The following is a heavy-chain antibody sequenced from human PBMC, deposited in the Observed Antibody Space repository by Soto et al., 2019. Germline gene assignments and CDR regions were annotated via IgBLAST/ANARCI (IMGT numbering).Heavy chain of an antibody. J-gene: IGHJ6*02. CDR2: IIPIFGTA. V-gene: IGHV1-69*13. CDR3: ARAGIEYSSSDYYYGMDV. Sequence: GASVKVSCKASGGTFSSYAISWVRQAPGQGLEWMGGIIPIFGTANYAQKFQGRVTITADESTSTAYMELSSLRSEDTAVYYCARAGIEYSSSDYYYGMDVWGQGTTVTVSS. D-gene: IGHD6-6*01. CDR1: GGTFSSYA.